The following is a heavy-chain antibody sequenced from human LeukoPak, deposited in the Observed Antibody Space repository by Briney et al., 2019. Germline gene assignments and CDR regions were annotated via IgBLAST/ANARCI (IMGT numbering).Heavy chain of an antibody. J-gene: IGHJ4*02. CDR1: GFTFSSYG. Sequence: GGSLRLSCAASGFTFSSYGMHWVRQAPGKGLEWVAFIRYDGSNKYYADSMKGRFTISRDNSKNTLYLQMNSLRAEDTAVYYCAKGGIQLFKKFDYWGQGTLVTVSS. CDR3: AKGGIQLFKKFDY. CDR2: IRYDGSNK. V-gene: IGHV3-30*02. D-gene: IGHD5-18*01.